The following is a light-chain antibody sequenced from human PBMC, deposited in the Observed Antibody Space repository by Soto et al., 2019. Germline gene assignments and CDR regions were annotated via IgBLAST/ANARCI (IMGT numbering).Light chain of an antibody. CDR3: SSYTSISTLDV. Sequence: QYVLTQPAAVSGAPGQSIAISCTGTSSEGGGYNYVSWYQQHPGKAPKSMIYEVSNRPSGVSNRFSGSKSGNTASLTISGLQAEDEADYYCSSYTSISTLDVFGTGTNVTVL. J-gene: IGLJ1*01. CDR2: EVS. V-gene: IGLV2-14*01. CDR1: SSEGGGYNY.